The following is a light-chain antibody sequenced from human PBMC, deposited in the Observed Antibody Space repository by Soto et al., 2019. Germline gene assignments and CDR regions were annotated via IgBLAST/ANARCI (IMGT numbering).Light chain of an antibody. CDR3: LQDYNYPRT. V-gene: IGKV1-5*01. CDR1: QSISSW. J-gene: IGKJ1*01. CDR2: DAS. Sequence: DIQMTQSPSTLSASVGDRVTITCRASQSISSWLAWYQQKPGKAPKLLIYDASSLESGVPSRFSGSGSGTEFTLTITSLQPEDFATYYCLQDYNYPRTFGQGTRWIS.